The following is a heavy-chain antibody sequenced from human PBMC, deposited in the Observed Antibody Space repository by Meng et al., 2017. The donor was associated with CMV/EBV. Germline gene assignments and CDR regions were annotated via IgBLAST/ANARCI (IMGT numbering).Heavy chain of an antibody. CDR1: GGSFSGYY. CDR3: ARGGIAAAGPFDY. D-gene: IGHD6-13*01. Sequence: GQLQAWGAGPLKPLETLSLTCAVDGGSFSGYYWSWIRQPPGKGLEWIGEINHSGSTNYNPSLKSRVTISVDTSKNQFSLKLSSVTAADTAVYYCARGGIAAAGPFDYWGQGTLVTVSS. CDR2: INHSGST. J-gene: IGHJ4*02. V-gene: IGHV4-34*01.